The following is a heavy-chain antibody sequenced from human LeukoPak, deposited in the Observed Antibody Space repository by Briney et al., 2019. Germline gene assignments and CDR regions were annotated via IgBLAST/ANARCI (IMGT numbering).Heavy chain of an antibody. CDR1: GFTFSSYA. Sequence: GGSLRLSCAASGFTFSSYAMNWVRQAPGKGLEWVSVISASGGSTYYADSVKGRFTISRDNSKNTLYLQMNSLRAEDTAVYYCARAPRRYCSGGSCYSDNNWFDPWGQGTLVTVSS. D-gene: IGHD2-15*01. V-gene: IGHV3-23*01. CDR2: ISASGGST. CDR3: ARAPRRYCSGGSCYSDNNWFDP. J-gene: IGHJ5*02.